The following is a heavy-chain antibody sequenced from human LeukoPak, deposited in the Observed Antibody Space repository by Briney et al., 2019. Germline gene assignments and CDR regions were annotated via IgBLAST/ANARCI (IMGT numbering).Heavy chain of an antibody. CDR2: ISSSSSYI. CDR1: GFTFSSYS. J-gene: IGHJ4*02. D-gene: IGHD6-13*01. CDR3: AKDIEAAAGIGYFDY. V-gene: IGHV3-21*01. Sequence: GGSLRLSCAASGFTFSSYSMNWVRQAPGKGLEWVSSISSSSSYIYYADSVKGRFTISRDNAKNSLYLQMNSLRAEDTAVYYCAKDIEAAAGIGYFDYWGQGTLVTVSS.